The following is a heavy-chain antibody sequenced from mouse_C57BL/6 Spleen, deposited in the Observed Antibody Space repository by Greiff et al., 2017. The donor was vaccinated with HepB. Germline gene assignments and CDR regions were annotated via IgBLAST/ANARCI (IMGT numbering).Heavy chain of an antibody. J-gene: IGHJ4*01. CDR3: ARSVYYDYPYAMDY. CDR1: GYTFTSYW. V-gene: IGHV1-64*01. D-gene: IGHD2-4*01. Sequence: VQLQQPGAELVKPGASVELSCKASGYTFTSYWMHWVKQRPGQGLEWIGMIHPNSGSTNYNEKFKSKATLTVDKSSSTAYMQLSSLTSEDSAVYYCARSVYYDYPYAMDYWGQGTSVTVSS. CDR2: IHPNSGST.